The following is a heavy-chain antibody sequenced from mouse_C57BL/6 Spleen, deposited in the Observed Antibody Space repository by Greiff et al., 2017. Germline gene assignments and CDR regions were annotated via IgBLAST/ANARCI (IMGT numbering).Heavy chain of an antibody. Sequence: VKLLESGPELVKPGASVKISCKASGYAFSSSWMNWVKQRPGKGLEWIGRIYPGDGDTNYNEKFKGKATLTADKSSSTAYMELRSLTSEDSAVYFCAGYYGSSYEYYFDYWGQGTTLTVSS. V-gene: IGHV1-82*01. CDR2: IYPGDGDT. CDR1: GYAFSSSW. CDR3: AGYYGSSYEYYFDY. D-gene: IGHD1-1*01. J-gene: IGHJ2*01.